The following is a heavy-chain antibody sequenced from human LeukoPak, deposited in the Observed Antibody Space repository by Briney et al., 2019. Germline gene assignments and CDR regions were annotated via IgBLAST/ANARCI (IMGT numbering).Heavy chain of an antibody. D-gene: IGHD2-21*01. J-gene: IGHJ4*02. CDR1: GFTFSSFG. CDR3: AKAPVTSCRGAYCYPFDY. Sequence: PGGSLRLSCAASGFTFSSFGMSWVRQAPGKGLEWVSAISSTGGTAYYADSVRGRFTISRDSSKNTLYLQMNSLRAEDAAVYYCAKAPVTSCRGAYCYPFDYWGQGTLVTVSS. V-gene: IGHV3-23*01. CDR2: ISSTGGTA.